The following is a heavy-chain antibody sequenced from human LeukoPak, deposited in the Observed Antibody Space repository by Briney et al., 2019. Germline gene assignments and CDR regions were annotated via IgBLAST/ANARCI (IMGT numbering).Heavy chain of an antibody. Sequence: GGSLRLSCAASGFTVSSNYMSWVRQAPGKGLEWVSVIYSGGSTYYADSVKGRFTISRDNSKNTLYLQMNSLRAEDTAVYYCARVAKSGSYYGYWGQGTLVTVSS. V-gene: IGHV3-66*01. CDR2: IYSGGST. J-gene: IGHJ4*02. CDR3: ARVAKSGSYYGY. CDR1: GFTVSSNY. D-gene: IGHD1-26*01.